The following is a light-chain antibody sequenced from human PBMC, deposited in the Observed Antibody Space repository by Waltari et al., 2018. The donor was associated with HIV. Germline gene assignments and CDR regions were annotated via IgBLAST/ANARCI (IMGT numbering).Light chain of an antibody. V-gene: IGLV2-14*03. CDR2: DVS. Sequence: QSALTQPASVSGSPGKSLTLSCTGASRDVGRYNYVSWYQHHPGKAPKLIIYDVSNRPSGVSNRFSGSKSGTTASLTISGLQAEDEADYYCSSYTSSRTVVFGGGTKLTVL. CDR1: SRDVGRYNY. J-gene: IGLJ2*01. CDR3: SSYTSSRTVV.